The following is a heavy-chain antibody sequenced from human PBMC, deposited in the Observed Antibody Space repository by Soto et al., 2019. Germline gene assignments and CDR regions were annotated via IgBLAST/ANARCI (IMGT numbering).Heavy chain of an antibody. D-gene: IGHD1-1*01. V-gene: IGHV3-23*01. Sequence: EVQLLESGGGLVQPGGSLRLSCAASGFTFSSYAMSWVRQAPGKGLEWVSAISGSGGSTYYADSVKGRFTISRDNPKNKLYLQMNSLRAEDTAVYYCAKYYGWNGKWFDPWGQGTLVTVSS. CDR3: AKYYGWNGKWFDP. CDR2: ISGSGGST. J-gene: IGHJ5*02. CDR1: GFTFSSYA.